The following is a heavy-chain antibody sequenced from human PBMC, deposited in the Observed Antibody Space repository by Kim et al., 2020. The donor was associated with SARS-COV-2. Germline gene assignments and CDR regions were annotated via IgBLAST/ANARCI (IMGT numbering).Heavy chain of an antibody. D-gene: IGHD4-17*01. Sequence: HDAQKVQGRVTMTTDTSTNTDYMELWSVRSDDTAMYYCARGAYGDVSFDYWGQGTLVTVSS. J-gene: IGHJ4*02. CDR3: ARGAYGDVSFDY. V-gene: IGHV1-18*01.